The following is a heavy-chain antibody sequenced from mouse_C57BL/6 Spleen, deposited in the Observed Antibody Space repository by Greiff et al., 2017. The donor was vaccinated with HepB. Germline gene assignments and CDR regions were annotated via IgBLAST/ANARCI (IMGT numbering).Heavy chain of an antibody. Sequence: EVMLVESGGGLVQPKGSLKLSCAASGFSFNTYAMNWVRQAPGKGLEWVARIRSKSNNYATYYADSVKDRFTISRDDSESMLYLQMNNLKTEDTAMYYCVRQGGSSWFAYWGQGTLVTVSA. CDR2: IRSKSNNYAT. V-gene: IGHV10-1*01. CDR3: VRQGGSSWFAY. CDR1: GFSFNTYA. J-gene: IGHJ3*01.